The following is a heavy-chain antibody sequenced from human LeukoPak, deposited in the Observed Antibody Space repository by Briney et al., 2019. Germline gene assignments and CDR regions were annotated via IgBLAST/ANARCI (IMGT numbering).Heavy chain of an antibody. CDR1: GGSFSGYY. CDR3: ARGKHRYCSSTSCYSTFLDY. D-gene: IGHD2-2*01. Sequence: PSETLSLTCAVYGGSFSGYYWSWIRQPPGKGLEWIGEINHSGSTNYNPSLKSRVTISVDTSKNQFSLKLSSVTAADTAVYYCARGKHRYCSSTSCYSTFLDYWGQGNLVTVSS. J-gene: IGHJ4*02. V-gene: IGHV4-34*01. CDR2: INHSGST.